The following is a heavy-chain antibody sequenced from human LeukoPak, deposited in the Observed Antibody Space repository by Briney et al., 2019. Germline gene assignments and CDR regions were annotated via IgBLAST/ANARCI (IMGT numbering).Heavy chain of an antibody. CDR3: ARVGVEESSGSIFDY. D-gene: IGHD6-19*01. J-gene: IGHJ4*02. Sequence: SETLSLTCTVSGGSISSSSYYWGWIRQPPGKGLEWIGSIYYSGSTYYNPSLKSRVTISVDTSKNQFPLKLSSVTAADTAVYYCARVGVEESSGSIFDYWGQGTLVTVSS. V-gene: IGHV4-39*06. CDR1: GGSISSSSYY. CDR2: IYYSGST.